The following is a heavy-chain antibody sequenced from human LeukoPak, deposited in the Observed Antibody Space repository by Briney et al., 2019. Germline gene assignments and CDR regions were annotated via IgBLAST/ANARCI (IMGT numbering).Heavy chain of an antibody. CDR1: GGSISSSSYY. Sequence: SETLSLTCTVSGGSISSSSYYWGWIRQPPGKGLEWIGSIYYSGSTYYNPSLKSRVTISVDTSKNQFSLKLSSVTAADTAVYYCARGSYSSSWPYYYYGMDVWGQGTTVTVSS. D-gene: IGHD6-13*01. CDR3: ARGSYSSSWPYYYYGMDV. V-gene: IGHV4-39*07. CDR2: IYYSGST. J-gene: IGHJ6*02.